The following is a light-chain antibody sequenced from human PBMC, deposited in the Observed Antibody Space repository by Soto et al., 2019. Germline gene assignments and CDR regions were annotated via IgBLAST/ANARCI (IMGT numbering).Light chain of an antibody. V-gene: IGLV2-8*01. Sequence: QSALTQPPSASGSPGQSVTISCTGTSSDVGGYNFVSWYQQHPGRAPKLIIYEVTQRPSGVPDRFSGSKSGNTASLTVSGLQADYESDYFFRSYAGSDMGVFGTGTKLNVL. CDR2: EVT. CDR3: RSYAGSDMGV. J-gene: IGLJ1*01. CDR1: SSDVGGYNF.